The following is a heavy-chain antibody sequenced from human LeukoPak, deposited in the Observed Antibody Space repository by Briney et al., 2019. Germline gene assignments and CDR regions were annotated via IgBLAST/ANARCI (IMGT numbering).Heavy chain of an antibody. Sequence: PGGSLRLSCAASGFTFSSYAMSWVRQAPGKGLEWVSAISGSGGSTYYPDSVKGRFTISRDNSKNTLYLQMNSLRAEDTAVYYCAKDRLATRTFDYWGQGTLVTVSS. D-gene: IGHD5-24*01. CDR2: ISGSGGST. V-gene: IGHV3-23*01. CDR3: AKDRLATRTFDY. CDR1: GFTFSSYA. J-gene: IGHJ4*02.